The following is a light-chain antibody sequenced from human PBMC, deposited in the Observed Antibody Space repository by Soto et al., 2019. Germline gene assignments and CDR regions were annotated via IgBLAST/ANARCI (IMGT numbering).Light chain of an antibody. V-gene: IGKV3-11*01. Sequence: EIVLTQSPATLSFSPGERATLSCRAGQSVSSYLAWYQQKPGQAPRLLIYDASNRATGIPARFSGSGSGTDFTLTISSLEPVDFAGYYCQRRINWLPWPFG. J-gene: IGKJ1*01. CDR3: QRRINWLPWP. CDR1: QSVSSY. CDR2: DAS.